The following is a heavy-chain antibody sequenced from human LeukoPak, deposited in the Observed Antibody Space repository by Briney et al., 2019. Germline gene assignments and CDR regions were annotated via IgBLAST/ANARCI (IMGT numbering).Heavy chain of an antibody. CDR2: INPNSGGT. CDR3: ARAKHQGNAFDI. Sequence: ASVKVSCKASGYTFTGYYMHWVRQAPGQGLEWMGWINPNSGGTNYAQKFQGRVTMTTDTSTSTAYMELRSLRSDDTAVYYCARAKHQGNAFDIWGQGTMVTVSS. J-gene: IGHJ3*02. CDR1: GYTFTGYY. V-gene: IGHV1-2*02. D-gene: IGHD2-2*01.